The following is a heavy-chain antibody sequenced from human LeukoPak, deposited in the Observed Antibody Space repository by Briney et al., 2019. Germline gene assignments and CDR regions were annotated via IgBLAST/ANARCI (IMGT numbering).Heavy chain of an antibody. V-gene: IGHV1-2*02. D-gene: IGHD2-2*01. Sequence: ASVKVSCKASGYTFTGYYMHWVRQAPGQGLEWMGWINPNSGGTNYAQKFQGRVTMTRDTSISTAYMELSRLRSDDTAVYYCARDSAYSSSTRCSSFPNWFDPWGQGTLVTVSS. CDR1: GYTFTGYY. J-gene: IGHJ5*02. CDR2: INPNSGGT. CDR3: ARDSAYSSSTRCSSFPNWFDP.